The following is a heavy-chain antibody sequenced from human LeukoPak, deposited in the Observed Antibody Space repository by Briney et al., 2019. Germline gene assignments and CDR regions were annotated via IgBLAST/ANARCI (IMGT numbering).Heavy chain of an antibody. CDR2: ISSDGTNT. V-gene: IGHV3-74*01. D-gene: IGHD4-11*01. CDR3: ARDPGHSNYINDY. Sequence: PGGSLRLSCAASGFTFSNYWMHWVRHSPGKGLVWVSRISSDGTNTNYADSVKGRFTISRGNAENTLYLQMTSLRAEDTAVYYCARDPGHSNYINDYWGQGTLVTVSS. J-gene: IGHJ4*02. CDR1: GFTFSNYW.